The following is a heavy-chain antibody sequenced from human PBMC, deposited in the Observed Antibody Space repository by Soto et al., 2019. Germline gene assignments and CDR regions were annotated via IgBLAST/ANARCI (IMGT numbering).Heavy chain of an antibody. CDR1: GYTFTSYG. CDR2: ISAYNGNT. V-gene: IGHV1-18*01. J-gene: IGHJ6*02. CDR3: ARDTTSVWYHYYGMDV. D-gene: IGHD3-16*01. Sequence: QVQLVQSGAEVKKPGASVKVSCKASGYTFTSYGISWVRQAPGQGLEWMGWISAYNGNTNYAQKLQGRVTMTTDTSTRTAYMELRGLRSDDTAVYYCARDTTSVWYHYYGMDVWGQGTTVTVSS.